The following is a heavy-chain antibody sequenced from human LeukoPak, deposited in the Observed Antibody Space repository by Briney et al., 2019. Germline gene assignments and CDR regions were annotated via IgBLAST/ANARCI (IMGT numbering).Heavy chain of an antibody. V-gene: IGHV3-7*01. CDR2: IKQDGSEK. D-gene: IGHD6-13*01. CDR3: ARDPRPGRSWYYFDY. Sequence: GGSLRLSCAASGFTFSSYWMSWVRQAPGKGLEWVANIKQDGSEKYYVDSVKGRFTISRDNAKNSLYLQMNSLRAEDTVVYYCARDPRPGRSWYYFDYWGQGTLVTVSS. CDR1: GFTFSSYW. J-gene: IGHJ4*02.